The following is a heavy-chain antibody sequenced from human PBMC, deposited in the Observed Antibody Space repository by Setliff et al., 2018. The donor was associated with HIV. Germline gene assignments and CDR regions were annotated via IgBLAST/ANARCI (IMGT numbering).Heavy chain of an antibody. Sequence: ASVKVSCKVSGYTLAELSIHWVRQAPGKGLEWMGGFDPEDVETVYAQKFQGRVTMTEDTSTDTAYMELCSLRSEDTAVYYCATVRRYYYSMDVWGKGTTVTVS. CDR1: GYTLAELS. CDR2: FDPEDVET. D-gene: IGHD3-16*01. J-gene: IGHJ6*04. V-gene: IGHV1-24*01. CDR3: ATVRRYYYSMDV.